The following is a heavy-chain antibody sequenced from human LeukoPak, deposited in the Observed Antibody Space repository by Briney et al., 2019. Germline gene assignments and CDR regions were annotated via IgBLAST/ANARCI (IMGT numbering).Heavy chain of an antibody. Sequence: GGSLRLSCAASGFTFSSSVMTWVRQAPGKGLEWVSTISGSGGTTYYADSVKGRFTISRDNSKNTLYLEMDSLRADDTAVYSCAKDPPSVVAYAFHIWGQGTMVSVSS. J-gene: IGHJ3*02. V-gene: IGHV3-23*01. CDR1: GFTFSSSV. CDR2: ISGSGGTT. CDR3: AKDPPSVVAYAFHI. D-gene: IGHD2-21*01.